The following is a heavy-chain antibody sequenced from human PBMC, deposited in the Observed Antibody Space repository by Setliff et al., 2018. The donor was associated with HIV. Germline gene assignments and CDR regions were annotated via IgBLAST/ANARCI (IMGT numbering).Heavy chain of an antibody. Sequence: ASVKVSCKASGYTFTSYDINWVRQATGQGLEWMGWMNPNSGNTGYAQKFQGRVTITRNTYISTAYTEMSSLRSEDTAVYYCARGLFGMDTPYDAFDIWGQGTMVTVSS. CDR2: MNPNSGNT. CDR3: ARGLFGMDTPYDAFDI. V-gene: IGHV1-8*03. CDR1: GYTFTSYD. D-gene: IGHD5-18*01. J-gene: IGHJ3*02.